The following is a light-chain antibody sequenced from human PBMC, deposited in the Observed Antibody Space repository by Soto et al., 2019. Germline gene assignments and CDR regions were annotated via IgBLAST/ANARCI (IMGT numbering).Light chain of an antibody. CDR3: QTWVTGIYV. CDR2: LNSDGSH. J-gene: IGLJ1*01. Sequence: QLVLTQSPSASASLGASVKLTCTLSSGHSSYAIAWHQQQPEKGPRYLMKLNSDGSHSKGDGIPDRFSGSSSGAERYLTISSLQCEDEADYYCQTWVTGIYVFGTGTKLTVL. V-gene: IGLV4-69*01. CDR1: SGHSSYA.